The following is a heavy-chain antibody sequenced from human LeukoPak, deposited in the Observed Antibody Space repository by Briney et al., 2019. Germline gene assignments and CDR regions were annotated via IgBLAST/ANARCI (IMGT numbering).Heavy chain of an antibody. J-gene: IGHJ5*02. CDR3: ARGQLVNWFDP. CDR2: INPNSGGT. D-gene: IGHD6-13*01. Sequence: ASVKVSCKASGGTFSSYAISWVRQAPGQGLEWMGWINPNSGGTNYAQKFQGRVTMTRDTSISTAYMELSRLRSDDTAVYYCARGQLVNWFDPWGQGTLVTVSS. CDR1: GGTFSSYA. V-gene: IGHV1-2*02.